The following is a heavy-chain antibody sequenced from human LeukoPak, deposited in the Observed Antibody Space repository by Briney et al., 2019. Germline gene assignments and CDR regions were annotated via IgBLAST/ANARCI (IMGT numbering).Heavy chain of an antibody. Sequence: GASVKVSCKVSGYTFTELSMHWVRQAPGKGLEWMGGFDPEDGETIYAQKFQGRVTMTEDTSTDTAYMELSSLRSEDTAVYYCATTLGVQYGMDVWGQGTTVTVSS. CDR3: ATTLGVQYGMDV. D-gene: IGHD2-8*01. V-gene: IGHV1-24*01. CDR1: GYTFTELS. J-gene: IGHJ6*02. CDR2: FDPEDGET.